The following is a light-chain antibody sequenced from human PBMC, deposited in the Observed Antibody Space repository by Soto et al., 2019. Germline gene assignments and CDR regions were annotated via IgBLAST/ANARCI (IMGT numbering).Light chain of an antibody. V-gene: IGKV3-15*01. Sequence: TQSPATLSVSPGASATLSCRASQSLSSTVAWYQQKPGQAPRLLIYGASTRATGTPARFSGSGSGTEFTLTISSLQSEDFAVYYCQQYNDWPTTFGQGTKVEIK. CDR1: QSLSST. J-gene: IGKJ1*01. CDR2: GAS. CDR3: QQYNDWPTT.